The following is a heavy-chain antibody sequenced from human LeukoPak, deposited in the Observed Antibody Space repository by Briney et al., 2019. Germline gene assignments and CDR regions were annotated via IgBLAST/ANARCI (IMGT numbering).Heavy chain of an antibody. D-gene: IGHD3-10*01. CDR3: ARGRLGHMVRGVFDY. CDR1: GGSISSYY. CDR2: IYYSGST. V-gene: IGHV4-59*01. J-gene: IGHJ4*02. Sequence: SETLSLTCTVSGGSISSYYWSWIRQPPGKGLEWIGYIYYSGSTNYNPSLKSRVTISVDTSKNQFSLKLSSVIAADTAVYYCARGRLGHMVRGVFDYWGQGTLVTVSS.